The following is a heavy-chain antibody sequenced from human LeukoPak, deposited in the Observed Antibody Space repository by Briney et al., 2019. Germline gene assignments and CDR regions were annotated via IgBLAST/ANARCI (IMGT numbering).Heavy chain of an antibody. J-gene: IGHJ4*02. CDR1: GFTFSRYW. Sequence: GGSLRLSCAASGFTFSRYWISWVRQAPGKGLEWVANIKQDGSEKYYVDSVKGRFTISRDNTKNSLYLQMNSLRGEDTAVYYCVRVSCTNGVCYGFDYWGQGTLVTVSS. CDR2: IKQDGSEK. V-gene: IGHV3-7*01. CDR3: VRVSCTNGVCYGFDY. D-gene: IGHD2-8*01.